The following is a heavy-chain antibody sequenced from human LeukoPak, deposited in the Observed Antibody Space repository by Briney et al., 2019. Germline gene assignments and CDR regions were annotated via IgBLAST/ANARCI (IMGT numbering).Heavy chain of an antibody. CDR3: ARGGSDCGGDCYLDY. D-gene: IGHD2-21*02. V-gene: IGHV3-53*01. CDR1: GFTVSSNY. CDR2: IYSGDNT. Sequence: GGSLRLSCAASGFTVSSNYMSWVRQAPGKGLEWVSVIYSGDNTYFADPVKGRFTISRDNPKNTLYLQMSSLRAEDTAVYYCARGGSDCGGDCYLDYWGQGTLVTVSS. J-gene: IGHJ4*02.